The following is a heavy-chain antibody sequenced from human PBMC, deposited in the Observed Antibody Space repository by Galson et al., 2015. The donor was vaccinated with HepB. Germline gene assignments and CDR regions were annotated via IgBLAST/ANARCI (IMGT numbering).Heavy chain of an antibody. J-gene: IGHJ4*02. V-gene: IGHV1-2*02. CDR2: INPNSGGT. Sequence: SVKVSCKASGYTFTGYYMHWVRQAPGQGLEWMGWINPNSGGTNYAQKFQGRVTMTRDTSISTAYMELSRLRSDDTAVYYCARLRGYSYGHYYFGYWGQGTLVTVSS. CDR1: GYTFTGYY. D-gene: IGHD5-18*01. CDR3: ARLRGYSYGHYYFGY.